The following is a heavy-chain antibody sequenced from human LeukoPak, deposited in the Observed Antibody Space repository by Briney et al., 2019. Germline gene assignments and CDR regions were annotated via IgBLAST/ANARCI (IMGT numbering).Heavy chain of an antibody. J-gene: IGHJ4*02. D-gene: IGHD6-13*01. V-gene: IGHV1-18*01. CDR2: ISAYNGNT. CDR3: ARDKIGMGAIAAAGDY. CDR1: GYTFTSYG. Sequence: GASVKVSCKASGYTFTSYGISRVRQAPGQGLEWMGWISAYNGNTNYAQKFQGRVTMTTDTSTSTAYMELRSLRSDDTAVYYCARDKIGMGAIAAAGDYWGQGTLVTVSS.